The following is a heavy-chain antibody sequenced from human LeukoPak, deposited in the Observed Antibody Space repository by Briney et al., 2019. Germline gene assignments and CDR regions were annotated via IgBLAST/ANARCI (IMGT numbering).Heavy chain of an antibody. CDR2: IRYDGSNK. CDR1: VFTFGSYG. CDR3: ARGTDIDY. V-gene: IGHV3-30*02. Sequence: GGSLRLSCVASVFTFGSYGMHWLRQAPGKGLEWVAFIRYDGSNKYYADSVKGRFTISRDNSKNTLYLQMNSLRAEDTAVYYCARGTDIDYWGQGTLVTVSS. J-gene: IGHJ4*02. D-gene: IGHD3-9*01.